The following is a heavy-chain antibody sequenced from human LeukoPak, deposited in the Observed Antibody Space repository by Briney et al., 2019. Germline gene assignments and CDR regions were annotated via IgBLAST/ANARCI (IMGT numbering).Heavy chain of an antibody. CDR2: INHSGST. CDR1: GGSFSGYY. V-gene: IGHV4-34*01. Sequence: SETLSLTCAVYGGSFSGYYWSWIRQPPGKGLEWIGEINHSGSTNYNPSLKSRVTISVDTSKNQFSLKLSSVTAADTAVYYCVGSIVVPYIWGQGTLVTVSS. CDR3: VGSIVVPYI. D-gene: IGHD3-22*01. J-gene: IGHJ4*02.